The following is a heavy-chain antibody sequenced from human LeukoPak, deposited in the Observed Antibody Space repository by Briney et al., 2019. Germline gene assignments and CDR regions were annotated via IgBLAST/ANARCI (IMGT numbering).Heavy chain of an antibody. Sequence: ASVKVSCKASGYTFTGYYMHWVRQAPGQGLEWMGWINPNSGGTNYAQKFQGRVTMTRDTSISTAYMELSRLRSDDTAVYYCAREAGLGYCSSTSCSGAFDIWGQGTMVTVSS. D-gene: IGHD2-2*01. CDR2: INPNSGGT. J-gene: IGHJ3*02. V-gene: IGHV1-2*02. CDR1: GYTFTGYY. CDR3: AREAGLGYCSSTSCSGAFDI.